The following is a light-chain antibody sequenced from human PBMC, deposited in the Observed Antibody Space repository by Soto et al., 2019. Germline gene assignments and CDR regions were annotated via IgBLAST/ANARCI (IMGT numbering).Light chain of an antibody. CDR2: GAS. CDR1: QSVSSSY. V-gene: IGKV3-20*01. CDR3: LLYGSSPMT. Sequence: EIVLTQSPGTLSLSPGERATLSCRASQSVSSSYLAWYQQKPGQAPRLPIYGASSRATGIPDRFSGSGSGTDFTLTISRLDTKYFSVYYCLLYGSSPMTFG. J-gene: IGKJ3*01.